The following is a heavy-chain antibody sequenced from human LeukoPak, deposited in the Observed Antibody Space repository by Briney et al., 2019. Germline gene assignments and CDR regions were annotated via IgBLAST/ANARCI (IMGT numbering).Heavy chain of an antibody. CDR1: GGSFSGYY. CDR3: AAAFSAYDPFDS. V-gene: IGHV4-34*01. D-gene: IGHD5-12*01. CDR2: INHSGST. Sequence: SETLSLTCAVYGGSFSGYYWSWIRQPPGKGLEWIGEINHSGSTNYNPSLKSRVTISVDTSKNQFSLKLSSVTAADTAVYYCAAAFSAYDPFDSWGQGTLVTVSS. J-gene: IGHJ4*02.